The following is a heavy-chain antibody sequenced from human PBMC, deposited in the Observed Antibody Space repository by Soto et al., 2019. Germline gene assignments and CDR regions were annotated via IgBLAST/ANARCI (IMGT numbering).Heavy chain of an antibody. Sequence: GGSLRLSCAASGFTFSSYEMNWVRQAPGKGLEWVSYISSSGSTIYYADSVKGRFTISRDNAKNSLYLQMNSLRAEDTAVYYFAREVWRITGTPTGAFDIWGQGTMVTVSS. CDR2: ISSSGSTI. V-gene: IGHV3-48*03. CDR1: GFTFSSYE. D-gene: IGHD1-7*01. CDR3: AREVWRITGTPTGAFDI. J-gene: IGHJ3*02.